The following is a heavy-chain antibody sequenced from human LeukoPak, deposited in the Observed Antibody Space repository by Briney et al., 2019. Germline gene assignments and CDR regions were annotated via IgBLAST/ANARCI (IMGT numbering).Heavy chain of an antibody. Sequence: GGSLRLSCAASGFTFHHYALTWVRQPPGKGLEWVSTIIGSATSRFYAASVEGRFTISRDNSNNTLYLHLSGLRVEDTAVYYCAKHQRPYGANPFNSWGLGVLVTVSS. CDR1: GFTFHHYA. V-gene: IGHV3-23*01. CDR2: IIGSATSR. CDR3: AKHQRPYGANPFNS. J-gene: IGHJ4*02. D-gene: IGHD4-23*01.